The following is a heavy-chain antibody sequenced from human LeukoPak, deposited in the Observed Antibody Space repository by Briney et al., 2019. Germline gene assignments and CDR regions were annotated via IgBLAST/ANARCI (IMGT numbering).Heavy chain of an antibody. Sequence: SETLSLTCAVSGGSISSGGYSWSWIRQPPGKGLEWIGYIYHSGSTYYNPSLKSRVTISVDTSKNQFSLKLSSVTAADTAVYYCARLGAGPTYYDFWSGYSSFYFDYRGQGTLVTVSS. J-gene: IGHJ4*02. CDR2: IYHSGST. CDR3: ARLGAGPTYYDFWSGYSSFYFDY. D-gene: IGHD3-3*01. CDR1: GGSISSGGYS. V-gene: IGHV4-30-2*03.